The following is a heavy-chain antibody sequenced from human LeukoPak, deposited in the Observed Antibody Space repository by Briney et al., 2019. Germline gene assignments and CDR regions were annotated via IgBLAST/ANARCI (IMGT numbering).Heavy chain of an antibody. Sequence: GASVKVSCKASGYTFTSYGISWVRQAPGQGLEWMGWISAYNGNTNYAQKLQGRVTMTTDTSTSTAYMELRSLRSDDTAVYYCARDRRPIAARSANWFDPWGQGTLVTVTS. D-gene: IGHD6-6*01. J-gene: IGHJ5*02. CDR3: ARDRRPIAARSANWFDP. CDR1: GYTFTSYG. V-gene: IGHV1-18*01. CDR2: ISAYNGNT.